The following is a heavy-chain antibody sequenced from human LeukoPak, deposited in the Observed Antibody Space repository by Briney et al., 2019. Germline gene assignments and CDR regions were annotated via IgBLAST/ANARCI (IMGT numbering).Heavy chain of an antibody. CDR2: ISGSGGST. Sequence: GGSLRLSCAASGFTFSSYAMSWVRQAPGKGLEWVSAISGSGGSTYYADSVKGRFTISRDNSKNTLYLQMNSLRAEDTAVYYCAKDPDLIIVGASEEVDYWGQGTLVTVSS. V-gene: IGHV3-23*01. J-gene: IGHJ4*02. CDR1: GFTFSSYA. D-gene: IGHD1-26*01. CDR3: AKDPDLIIVGASEEVDY.